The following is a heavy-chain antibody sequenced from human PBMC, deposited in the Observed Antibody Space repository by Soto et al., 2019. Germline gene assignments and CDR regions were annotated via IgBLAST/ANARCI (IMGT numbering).Heavy chain of an antibody. CDR3: ATLLAVTAGHY. D-gene: IGHD2-21*02. J-gene: IGHJ4*02. CDR2: IHFDGIIT. Sequence: GGSLRLSCAASGLTLSSYWMHWVRQAPGKGLVWVARIHFDGIITDYADSVKGRFTVSRDSAKNTLYLQMNSLRAEDTAVYYCATLLAVTAGHYWGQGTLVTVSS. V-gene: IGHV3-74*01. CDR1: GLTLSSYW.